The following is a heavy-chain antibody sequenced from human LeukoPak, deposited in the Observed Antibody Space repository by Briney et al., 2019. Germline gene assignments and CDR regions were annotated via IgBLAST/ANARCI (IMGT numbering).Heavy chain of an antibody. CDR1: GYTFTSYD. CDR3: ARRNTIMVAGLDY. D-gene: IGHD5-24*01. CDR2: RNPNSGNT. J-gene: IGHJ4*02. V-gene: IGHV1-8*01. Sequence: ASVTVSCKSSGYTFTSYDINWVRQASGQGVDGMGWRNPNSGNTGYAQKFQGRVTMTRNTSISTAFMELSSLRSEDTAVYYCARRNTIMVAGLDYWGQGTLVTVSS.